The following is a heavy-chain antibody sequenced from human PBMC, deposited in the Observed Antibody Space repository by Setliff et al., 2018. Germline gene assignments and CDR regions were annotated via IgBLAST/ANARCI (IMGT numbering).Heavy chain of an antibody. CDR1: GFSISSDYY. CDR3: ARAHTWSLPNDNSGYPGWFDP. D-gene: IGHD3-22*01. V-gene: IGHV4-38-2*01. CDR2: IHHSGKA. Sequence: PSETLSLTCAVSGFSISSDYYWGWIRQPPGKGLEWIVNIHHSGKAYYNPSLKSRVTMSVDTSKNHVSLKLSSVTAADTAVYYCARAHTWSLPNDNSGYPGWFDPWGQGTLVTVSS. J-gene: IGHJ5*02.